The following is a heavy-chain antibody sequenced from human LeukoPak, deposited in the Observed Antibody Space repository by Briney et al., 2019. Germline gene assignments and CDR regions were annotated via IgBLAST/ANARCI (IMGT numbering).Heavy chain of an antibody. Sequence: GGSLRLSCAASGFTFSSYWMHWVRQAPGKGLVWVSRINGDGSATNYADSVKGRFTISRNDAKNTLYLQMNSLRAEDTAVYYCARGGSQIFYYDFCDYWGQGTLVTVSS. V-gene: IGHV3-74*01. CDR3: ARGGSQIFYYDFCDY. CDR1: GFTFSSYW. D-gene: IGHD3-3*01. CDR2: INGDGSAT. J-gene: IGHJ4*02.